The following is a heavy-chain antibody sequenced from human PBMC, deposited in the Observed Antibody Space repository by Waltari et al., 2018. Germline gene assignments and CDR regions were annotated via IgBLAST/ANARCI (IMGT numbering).Heavy chain of an antibody. J-gene: IGHJ3*01. V-gene: IGHV1-69*01. CDR3: ASGAGYCSSSNCPHDAFNV. D-gene: IGHD2-2*01. CDR1: GGTCSIHA. CDR2: VIPMFGTV. Sequence: QVQLMQSGAEVKKPGSSVKVSCKASGGTCSIHAISWVRQAPGQGLEWLGGVIPMFGTVNYAQRFQGRVTITAAESTSTIYMELHTLRSEDTAVYYCASGAGYCSSSNCPHDAFNVWGQGTMVTVSS.